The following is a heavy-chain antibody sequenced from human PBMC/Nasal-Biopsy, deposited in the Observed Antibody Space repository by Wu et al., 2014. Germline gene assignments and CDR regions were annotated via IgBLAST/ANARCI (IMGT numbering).Heavy chain of an antibody. CDR1: GITFGRYW. Sequence: LRLSCAAPGITFGRYWMHWVRQAPGKGLVWVSYINSDGSGTNYADSVKGRFTISRDNAENTLYLQMSSLRGDDTAVYYCARDFGGVGSTNAFDMWGQGTTVTVSS. CDR3: ARDFGGVGSTNAFDM. D-gene: IGHD1-26*01. J-gene: IGHJ3*02. V-gene: IGHV3-74*01. CDR2: INSDGSGT.